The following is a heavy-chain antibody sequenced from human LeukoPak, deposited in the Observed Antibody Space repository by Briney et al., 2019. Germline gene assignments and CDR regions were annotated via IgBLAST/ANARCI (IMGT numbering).Heavy chain of an antibody. V-gene: IGHV3-48*01. CDR3: ATISSGLHFDY. CDR1: GFTFSSYS. CDR2: ISSSSSSI. D-gene: IGHD3-22*01. J-gene: IGHJ4*02. Sequence: GGSLRLSCAASGFTFSSYSMNWVRQAPGKGLEWVSYISSSSSSIYYADSVKGRFTISRDNAKNSLYLQMNSLRAEDTAVYYCATISSGLHFDYWGQGTLVTVSS.